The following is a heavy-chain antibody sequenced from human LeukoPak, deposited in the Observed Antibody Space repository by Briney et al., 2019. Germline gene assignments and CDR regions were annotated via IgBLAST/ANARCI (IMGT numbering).Heavy chain of an antibody. V-gene: IGHV3-23*01. CDR3: AKAGRFLEWLSHALDI. J-gene: IGHJ3*02. Sequence: GGSLRLSCAASGFTFSSYAMSWVRQAPGKGLEWVSAISGSGGSTYYADSVKGRFTISRDNSKNTLYLQMNSLRAEDTAVYYCAKAGRFLEWLSHALDIWGQGTMVTVSS. CDR1: GFTFSSYA. CDR2: ISGSGGST. D-gene: IGHD3-3*01.